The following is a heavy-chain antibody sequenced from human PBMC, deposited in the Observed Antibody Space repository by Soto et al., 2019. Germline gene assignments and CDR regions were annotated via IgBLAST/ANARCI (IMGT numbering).Heavy chain of an antibody. CDR3: ARDIVAIVVVTALVY. D-gene: IGHD2-21*02. CDR2: IIPIFGTA. J-gene: IGHJ4*02. V-gene: IGHV1-69*01. CDR1: GGTFSSYA. Sequence: QVQLVQSGAEVKKPGSSVKVSCKASGGTFSSYAISWVRQAPGQGLEWMGGIIPIFGTANYAQKFQCRVTITADGSTSTDYMELSSLRSEDTAVYYCARDIVAIVVVTALVYWGQGTLVTVSS.